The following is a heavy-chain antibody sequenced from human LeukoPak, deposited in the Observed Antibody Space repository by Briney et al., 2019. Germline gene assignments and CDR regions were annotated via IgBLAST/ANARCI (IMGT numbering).Heavy chain of an antibody. CDR1: AGSFISSSHH. CDR2: VYYGRAT. CDR3: VRHDGRGGATMGAFDS. J-gene: IGHJ5*01. V-gene: IGHV4-39*01. D-gene: IGHD5-12*01. Sequence: SETLSLTCTVSAGSFISSSHHWGWIRQSPGKGLEWIGTVYYGRATYYNPSLDGRVTISLDTSANHFSLQLNSVTAADTAVYYCVRHDGRGGATMGAFDSWGQGSLVTVSS.